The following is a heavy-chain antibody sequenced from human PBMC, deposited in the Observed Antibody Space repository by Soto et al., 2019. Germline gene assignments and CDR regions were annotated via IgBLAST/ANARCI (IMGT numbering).Heavy chain of an antibody. Sequence: GASVKVSCKASGYTFTNYAITWVRQAPGQGLEWMGWISAGNGNTKYSQKFQGRVTITRDTSASTAYMELSSLRSEDTAVYYCARAVAVAADFDYWGQGTLVTVS. J-gene: IGHJ4*02. D-gene: IGHD6-19*01. CDR2: ISAGNGNT. CDR1: GYTFTNYA. V-gene: IGHV1-3*01. CDR3: ARAVAVAADFDY.